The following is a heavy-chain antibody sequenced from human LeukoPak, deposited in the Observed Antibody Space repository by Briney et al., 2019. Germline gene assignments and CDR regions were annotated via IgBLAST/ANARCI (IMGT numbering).Heavy chain of an antibody. V-gene: IGHV3-23*01. CDR1: GFTFSSYA. D-gene: IGHD3-22*01. J-gene: IGHJ3*02. CDR3: AKGRKPAYDSSGYYPSDAFDI. CDR2: ISGSGGST. Sequence: PGGSLRLSCAASGFTFSSYAMSWVRQAPGKGLEWVSAISGSGGSTYYADSVKGRFTISRDNSKNTLYLQMNSLRAEDTAVYYCAKGRKPAYDSSGYYPSDAFDIWGQGTMVTVSS.